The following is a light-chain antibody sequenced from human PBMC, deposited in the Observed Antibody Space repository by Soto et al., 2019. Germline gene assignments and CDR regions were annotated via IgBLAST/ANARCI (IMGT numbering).Light chain of an antibody. CDR2: GNN. CDR3: QSYDSGLSGSV. J-gene: IGLJ3*02. V-gene: IGLV1-40*01. Sequence: QSVLTQPPSVSGAPGQRVTISCTGSDSNIGENFDVHWYQQLPGTAPKLLIYGNNNRPSGVPDRFSASRSGTSASLAITGLQAEDEADYYCQSYDSGLSGSVFGGGTKVIVL. CDR1: DSNIGENFD.